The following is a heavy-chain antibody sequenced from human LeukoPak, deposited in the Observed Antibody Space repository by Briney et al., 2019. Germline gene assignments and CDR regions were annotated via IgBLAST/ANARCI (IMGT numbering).Heavy chain of an antibody. CDR1: GFTVSSNY. CDR2: IYSGGST. CDR3: ARGQYYYDSSGYFDY. V-gene: IGHV3-53*01. Sequence: GGSLRLSCAASGFTVSSNYMSWVRQAPGKGLEWVSVIYSGGSTYYADSVKGRFTISRDNSKNTLYLQMNSPRAEDTAVYYCARGQYYYDSSGYFDYWGQGTPVTVSS. J-gene: IGHJ4*02. D-gene: IGHD3-22*01.